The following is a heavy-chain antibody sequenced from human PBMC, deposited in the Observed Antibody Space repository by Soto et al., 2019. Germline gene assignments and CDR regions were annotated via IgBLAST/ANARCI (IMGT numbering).Heavy chain of an antibody. J-gene: IGHJ3*02. Sequence: ASVKVSCKASGGTFSSYAMHWVRQAPGQRLEWMGWINAGNGNTKYSQKFQGRVTITRDTSASTAYMELSSLRSEDTAVYYCASTSYDFWSGYYDAFDIWGQGTMVTVSS. V-gene: IGHV1-3*01. D-gene: IGHD3-3*01. CDR2: INAGNGNT. CDR1: GGTFSSYA. CDR3: ASTSYDFWSGYYDAFDI.